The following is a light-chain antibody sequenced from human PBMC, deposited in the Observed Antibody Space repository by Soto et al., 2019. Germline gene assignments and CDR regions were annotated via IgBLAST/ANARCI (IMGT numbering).Light chain of an antibody. CDR1: QSLLHSNGYNY. Sequence: DIVMTQSPLSLPVTPGEPASISCRSSQSLLHSNGYNYLDWYLQKPGQSPQLLIYLGSNRSSGVTDGCSGIGYGKYFTLNISSGGAEDFGIYYGKKSTESPWTFGQGTKVKF. V-gene: IGKV2-28*01. CDR2: LGS. CDR3: KKSTESPWT. J-gene: IGKJ1*01.